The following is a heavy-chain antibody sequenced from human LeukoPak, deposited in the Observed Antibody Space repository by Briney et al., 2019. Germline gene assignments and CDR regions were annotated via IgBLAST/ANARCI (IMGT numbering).Heavy chain of an antibody. CDR3: AREPQDYYDSSGYY. D-gene: IGHD3-22*01. CDR2: ISWNSGSI. J-gene: IGHJ4*02. Sequence: PGGSLRLSCAASGFTFDDYAMHWVRQAPGKGLEWVSGISWNSGSIGYADSVKGRFTISRDNSKNTLYLQMNSLRAEDTAVYYCAREPQDYYDSSGYYWGQGTLVTVSS. CDR1: GFTFDDYA. V-gene: IGHV3-9*01.